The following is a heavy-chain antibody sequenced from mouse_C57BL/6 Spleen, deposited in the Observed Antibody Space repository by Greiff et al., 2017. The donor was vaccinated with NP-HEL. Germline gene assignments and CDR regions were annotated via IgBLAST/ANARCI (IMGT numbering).Heavy chain of an antibody. J-gene: IGHJ2*01. D-gene: IGHD1-1*01. CDR2: IYPGSGST. V-gene: IGHV1-55*01. Sequence: QVQLQQPGAELVKPGASVKMSCKASGYTFTSYWITWVKQRPGQGLEWIGDIYPGSGSTNYNEKFKSKATLTVDTSSSTAYMQLSSLTSEDSAVYYCARPSHYYGSSYLDYWGQGTTLTVSS. CDR1: GYTFTSYW. CDR3: ARPSHYYGSSYLDY.